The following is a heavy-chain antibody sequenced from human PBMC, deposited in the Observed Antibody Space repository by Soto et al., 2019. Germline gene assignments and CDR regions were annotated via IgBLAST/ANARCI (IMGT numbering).Heavy chain of an antibody. CDR1: GFSRDDDG. Sequence: GGSLRLSCAASGFSRDDDGMQWVRQPPGKGLEWVADISYDGRNKYYTDSVRGRFTISRDISKGTLYLQMNSLRPEDTSVDYCDQSQRAAPDPPASCGQ. CDR3: DQSQRAAPDPPAS. J-gene: IGHJ5*02. D-gene: IGHD1-1*01. V-gene: IGHV3-30*03. CDR2: ISYDGRNK.